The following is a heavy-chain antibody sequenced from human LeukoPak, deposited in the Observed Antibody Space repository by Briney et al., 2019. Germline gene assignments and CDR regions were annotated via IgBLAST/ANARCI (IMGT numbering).Heavy chain of an antibody. V-gene: IGHV3-21*01. CDR1: GFTFSTYA. CDR3: ARGAERYCSSTSCYTDY. D-gene: IGHD2-2*02. Sequence: GGSLRLSCAASGFTFSTYAMTWVRQAPGKGPEWASSISSSSSYIYYADSVKGRFTISRDNAKNSLYLQMNSLRAEDTAVYYCARGAERYCSSTSCYTDYWGQGTLVTVSS. J-gene: IGHJ4*02. CDR2: ISSSSSYI.